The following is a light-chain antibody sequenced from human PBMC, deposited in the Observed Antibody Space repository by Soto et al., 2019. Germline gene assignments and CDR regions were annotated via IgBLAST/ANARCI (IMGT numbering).Light chain of an antibody. V-gene: IGKV3D-15*01. J-gene: IGKJ4*01. CDR1: QSVSSN. CDR3: QRYSNWRLA. Sequence: ETVMMQAPAALSVYPGERATLSCRASQSVSSNLAWYQQKPGQAPRLLICGASIRATGIPARFSGSGSGTEFTLTIYSLQSEDFEYYYSQRYSNWRLAFGGGTKV. CDR2: GAS.